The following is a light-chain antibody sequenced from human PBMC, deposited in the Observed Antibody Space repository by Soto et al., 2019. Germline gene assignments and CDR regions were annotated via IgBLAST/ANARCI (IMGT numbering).Light chain of an antibody. J-gene: IGKJ2*01. CDR3: QQYYSIPYT. CDR2: WAS. CDR1: QSVLYSSNNKNY. V-gene: IGKV4-1*01. Sequence: DIVMTHSPDSLVVSLGERATINCKSSQSVLYSSNNKNYLAWYQQKPGQPPKLLIYWASTRESGVPDRFSGRGSGTDFTLTISSLQAEDVAVYYCQQYYSIPYTFGQGTKLEIK.